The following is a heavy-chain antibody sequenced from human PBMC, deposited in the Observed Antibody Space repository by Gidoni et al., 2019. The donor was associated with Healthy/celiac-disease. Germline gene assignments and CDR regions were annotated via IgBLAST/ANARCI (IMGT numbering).Heavy chain of an antibody. D-gene: IGHD5-18*01. CDR2: IYYSGST. V-gene: IGHV4-39*01. Sequence: LQLQESCPGLVKPSEPLSLTCTVSGGPISSSSYYWGWTRQPPGKGLEWIGSIYYSGSTYYNPSLKSRVTISVDTSKNQFSLKLSSVTAAETAVYYCNTRHVDTAMDALDYWGQGTLVTVSS. CDR1: GGPISSSSYY. CDR3: NTRHVDTAMDALDY. J-gene: IGHJ4*02.